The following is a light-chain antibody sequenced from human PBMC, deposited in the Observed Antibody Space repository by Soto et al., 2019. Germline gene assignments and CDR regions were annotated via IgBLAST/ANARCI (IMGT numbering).Light chain of an antibody. V-gene: IGKV3-20*01. Sequence: EIVLTQSPGTLSLSPGERATLSCRASQSINNRYLAWYQQKPGQAPRLLIYGASSRATGIPDRFIGSGSGTDFTLTISRLEPEDFAGYYCQRFGSSPGFTFGSWTKVDIK. CDR3: QRFGSSPGFT. CDR1: QSINNRY. J-gene: IGKJ3*01. CDR2: GAS.